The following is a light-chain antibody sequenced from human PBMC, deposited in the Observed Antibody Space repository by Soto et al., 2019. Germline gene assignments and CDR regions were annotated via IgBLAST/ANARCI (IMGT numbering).Light chain of an antibody. CDR2: AAS. Sequence: DIQMTQSPSSLSASVGDRVTITCRASQSISIYLNWYQQKPGKAPKLLIYAASSLQSGVPSRCSGSGSGTDFTLTISSLQTEDFATYYCQQSYSSPRTFGQGTKVEIK. CDR1: QSISIY. CDR3: QQSYSSPRT. J-gene: IGKJ1*01. V-gene: IGKV1-39*01.